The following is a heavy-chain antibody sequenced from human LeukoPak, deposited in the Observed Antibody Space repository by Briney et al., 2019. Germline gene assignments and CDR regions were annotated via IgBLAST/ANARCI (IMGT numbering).Heavy chain of an antibody. CDR2: INPSGGST. V-gene: IGHV1-46*01. CDR3: ARQGGYSSAIGMGY. J-gene: IGHJ4*02. CDR1: GYTFTNHY. D-gene: IGHD6-19*01. Sequence: EASVKVSCEASGYTFTNHYMYWVRQAPGQGLEWMGIINPSGGSTSYAQKFQGRVTMTRDTSTRTVYMEVSSLRSEDTAVYYCARQGGYSSAIGMGYWGQGTLVTVSS.